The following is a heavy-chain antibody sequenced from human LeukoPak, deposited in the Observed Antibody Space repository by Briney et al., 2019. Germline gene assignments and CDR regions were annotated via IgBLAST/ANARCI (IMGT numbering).Heavy chain of an antibody. Sequence: GGSLRLSCAASGFTVSSNYMNWVRQAPGKGLEWVSFITSSSSSIHYADSVKGRFTISRDNAKNSLYLQMNSLRAEDTAVYYCARDNFAARPPKATAFDIWGQGTVVTVSS. J-gene: IGHJ3*02. CDR3: ARDNFAARPPKATAFDI. V-gene: IGHV3-48*01. CDR2: ITSSSSSI. D-gene: IGHD6-6*01. CDR1: GFTVSSNY.